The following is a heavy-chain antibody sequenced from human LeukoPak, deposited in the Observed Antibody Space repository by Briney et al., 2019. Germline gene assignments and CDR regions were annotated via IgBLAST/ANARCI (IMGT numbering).Heavy chain of an antibody. CDR3: ARERGRFGELSFSFFDY. Sequence: GGSLRLSCAASGFTLSSYWMSWVRQAPGKGLEWVANIKQDGSEKYYVDSVKGRFTISRDNAKNSLYLQMNSLRAEDTAVYYCARERGRFGELSFSFFDYWGQGTLVTVSS. CDR2: IKQDGSEK. V-gene: IGHV3-7*01. D-gene: IGHD3-10*01. J-gene: IGHJ4*02. CDR1: GFTLSSYW.